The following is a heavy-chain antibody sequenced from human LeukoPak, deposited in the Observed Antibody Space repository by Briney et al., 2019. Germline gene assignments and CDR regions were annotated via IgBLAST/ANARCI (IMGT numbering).Heavy chain of an antibody. J-gene: IGHJ6*04. CDR1: GFTFSSHD. V-gene: IGHV3-21*01. CDR3: ARDGTPIYSNGWVYMDV. CDR2: ITARSKSI. Sequence: GGSLRLSCATSGFTFSSHDMNWVRQAPGKGLEWVSSITARSKSIDYAASVKGRFAISRDDAKNSLSLQMSNLRGEDTALYYCARDGTPIYSNGWVYMDVWGKGTTVTISS. D-gene: IGHD6-25*01.